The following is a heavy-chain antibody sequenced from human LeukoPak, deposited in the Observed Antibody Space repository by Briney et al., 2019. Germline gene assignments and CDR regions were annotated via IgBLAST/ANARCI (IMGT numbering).Heavy chain of an antibody. Sequence: PGGSLRLSCAASGFAFSTYGMHWVRQAPGKGLEWMTFIQAGGDEKYYAESVKGRFTVSRDNSKNTLYLQMNSLRAEDTAVYYCARDTPGYGGDDFDYWGQGALATVSS. V-gene: IGHV3-30*02. J-gene: IGHJ4*02. CDR2: IQAGGDEK. CDR1: GFAFSTYG. D-gene: IGHD4-23*01. CDR3: ARDTPGYGGDDFDY.